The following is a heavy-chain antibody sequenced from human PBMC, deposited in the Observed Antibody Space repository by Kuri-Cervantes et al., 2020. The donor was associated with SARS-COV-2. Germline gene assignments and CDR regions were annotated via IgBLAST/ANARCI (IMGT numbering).Heavy chain of an antibody. CDR3: ARINLIPGIAVAGHYYYYYYMDV. D-gene: IGHD6-19*01. V-gene: IGHV2-70*11. CDR1: GFSLSTSGMC. CDR2: IDWDDDK. Sequence: SGPTLVKPTQTLTLTCTFSGFSLSTSGMCVSWIRQPPGKALGWLARIDWDDDKYYSTSLKTRLTISKDTSKNQVVLTMTNMDPVDTATYYCARINLIPGIAVAGHYYYYYYMDVWGKGTTVTVSS. J-gene: IGHJ6*03.